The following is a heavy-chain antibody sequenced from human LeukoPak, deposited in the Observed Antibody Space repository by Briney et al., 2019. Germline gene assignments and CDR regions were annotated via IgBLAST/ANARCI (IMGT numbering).Heavy chain of an antibody. D-gene: IGHD2-15*01. V-gene: IGHV4-59*01. J-gene: IGHJ5*02. CDR1: GGSISSYY. Sequence: SETLSLTCTVSGGSISSYYWSWIRQPPGKGLEWIGYIYYSGSTNYNPSLKSRVTISVDTSKNQFSRKLSSVTAADTAVYYCAGVAVAWFDPWGQGTLVTVSS. CDR3: AGVAVAWFDP. CDR2: IYYSGST.